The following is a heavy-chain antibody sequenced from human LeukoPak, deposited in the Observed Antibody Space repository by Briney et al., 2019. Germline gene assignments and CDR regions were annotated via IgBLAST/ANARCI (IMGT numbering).Heavy chain of an antibody. V-gene: IGHV4-61*01. Sequence: SETLSLTCTVSGGSISSSSYYWTWIRQPPGKGLEWIGNVYYSGSTNYNPSLKSRVTISLDTSKNQFSLKLTSVTAADTALYYCASGSGWLPVFWGQGTLVTVSS. CDR3: ASGSGWLPVF. D-gene: IGHD6-19*01. CDR1: GGSISSSSYY. CDR2: VYYSGST. J-gene: IGHJ4*02.